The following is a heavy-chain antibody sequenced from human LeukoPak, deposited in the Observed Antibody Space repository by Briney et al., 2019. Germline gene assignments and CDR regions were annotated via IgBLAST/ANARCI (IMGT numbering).Heavy chain of an antibody. V-gene: IGHV1-18*01. Sequence: ASVTVSCRASGYTFTSYGISWVRQAPGQGLEWMGWISAYNGNTNYAQKLQGRVTMTTDTSTSTAYMELRSLRSDDTAVYYCARVNQYYYDSSGRAFDIWGQGTMVTVSS. CDR2: ISAYNGNT. J-gene: IGHJ3*02. CDR1: GYTFTSYG. D-gene: IGHD3-22*01. CDR3: ARVNQYYYDSSGRAFDI.